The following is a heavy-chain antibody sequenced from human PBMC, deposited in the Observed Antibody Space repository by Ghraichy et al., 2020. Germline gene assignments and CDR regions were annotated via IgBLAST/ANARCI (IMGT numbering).Heavy chain of an antibody. CDR2: IYHSGST. J-gene: IGHJ4*02. D-gene: IGHD3-16*01. CDR3: ARIPYYDYLWGNSPGY. Sequence: SETLSLTCAVSGGSISSSNWWTWVRQPPGKGLEWIGEIYHSGSTNYNPSLKSRVTISVDKSKNQFSLKLSSVTAADTAVYYCARIPYYDYLWGNSPGYWGQGTLVTVSS. CDR1: GGSISSSNW. V-gene: IGHV4-4*02.